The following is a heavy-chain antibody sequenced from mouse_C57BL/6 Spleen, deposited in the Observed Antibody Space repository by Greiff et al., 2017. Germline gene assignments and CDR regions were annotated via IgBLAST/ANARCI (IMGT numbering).Heavy chain of an antibody. CDR1: GYTFTSYW. J-gene: IGHJ3*01. Sequence: LQQSGAELVKPGASVKVSCKASGYTFTSYWMHWVKQRPGQGLECIGRIHPSDSDTNYNQKFKGKATLTVDKSSSTAYMQLSSLTSEDSAVYYCAIKGVVATPGFAYWGQGTLVTVSA. D-gene: IGHD1-1*01. CDR2: IHPSDSDT. V-gene: IGHV1-74*01. CDR3: AIKGVVATPGFAY.